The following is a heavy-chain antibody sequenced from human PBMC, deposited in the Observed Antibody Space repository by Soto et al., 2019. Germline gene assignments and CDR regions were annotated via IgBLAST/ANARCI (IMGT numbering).Heavy chain of an antibody. CDR3: ARWDYGNYARFDS. V-gene: IGHV1-8*01. D-gene: IGHD4-17*01. CDR2: MNPNSGNT. J-gene: IGHJ4*02. CDR1: GYTFTSHD. Sequence: QVQLVQSGAEVKKSGASVKVSCKASGYTFTSHDINWVRQATGQGLEWMGWMNPNSGNTGYAQKFQGRVTMTRHTSISTAYMELSSLRSEDTAVYYCARWDYGNYARFDSWGQGTLVTVSS.